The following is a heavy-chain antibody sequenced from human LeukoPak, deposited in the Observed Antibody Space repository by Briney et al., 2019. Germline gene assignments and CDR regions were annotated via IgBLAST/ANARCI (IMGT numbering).Heavy chain of an antibody. V-gene: IGHV4-59*01. CDR3: ARGLQWLVEGWFDP. D-gene: IGHD6-19*01. J-gene: IGHJ5*02. CDR2: IYYSGST. Sequence: PSETLSLTCTDSGGSISSYYWSWIRQPPGKGLEWIGYIYYSGSTNYNPSLKSRVTISVDTSKNQFSLKLSSVTAADTAVYYCARGLQWLVEGWFDPWGQGTLVTVSS. CDR1: GGSISSYY.